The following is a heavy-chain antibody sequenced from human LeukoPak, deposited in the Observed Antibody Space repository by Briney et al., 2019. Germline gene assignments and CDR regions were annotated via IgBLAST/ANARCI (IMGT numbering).Heavy chain of an antibody. J-gene: IGHJ4*02. CDR2: ITGSGGVT. D-gene: IGHD1-26*01. V-gene: IGHV3-23*01. CDR1: GFTFSNYA. CDR3: AKLWIGSSPRYFDY. Sequence: GGSLRLSCATSGFTFSNYAMSWVRQAPGKGLEWVSAITGSGGVTLYEDSVKGRFTISRDNSKNSLYLQMHSLRAEDTAVYYCAKLWIGSSPRYFDYWGQGALVTVSS.